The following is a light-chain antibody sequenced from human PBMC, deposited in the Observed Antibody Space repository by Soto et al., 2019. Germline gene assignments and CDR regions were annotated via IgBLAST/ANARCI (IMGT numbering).Light chain of an antibody. CDR2: GAS. CDR3: QQYNNWPPGT. CDR1: PRVSGN. Sequence: EIVMTQSPATLSVSPGERATLSCRASPRVSGNLAWYQQKPGQAPRLLIYGASTRATGIPARFSGSGSGTEFALTISSLQSEDFAVYYCQQYNNWPPGTFGQGTKVEIK. J-gene: IGKJ1*01. V-gene: IGKV3-15*01.